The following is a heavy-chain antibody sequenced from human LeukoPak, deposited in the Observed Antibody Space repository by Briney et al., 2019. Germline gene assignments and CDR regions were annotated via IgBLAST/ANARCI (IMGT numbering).Heavy chain of an antibody. CDR2: IYHSGST. Sequence: KSSETLSLTCAVSGGSISSSNWWSWVRQPPGKGLEWIGEIYHSGSTNYNPSLKSRVTISVDKSKNQFSLKLSSVTAADTAVYYCANRIVATIGLYYYGMDVWGKGTTVTVSS. CDR3: ANRIVATIGLYYYGMDV. D-gene: IGHD5-12*01. V-gene: IGHV4-4*02. CDR1: GGSISSSNW. J-gene: IGHJ6*04.